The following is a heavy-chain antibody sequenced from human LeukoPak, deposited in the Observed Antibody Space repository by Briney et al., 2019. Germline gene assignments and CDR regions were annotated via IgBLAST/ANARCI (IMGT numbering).Heavy chain of an antibody. D-gene: IGHD3-22*01. CDR3: ARAYYYDSSDFYQDY. Sequence: ASVKVPCKASGYTFITYGISWVRQAPGQGLEWMGWISVYNGNTNFAQKLQGRVTLTTDTSTSAAYMELRSPRSDDTAVYYCARAYYYDSSDFYQDYWGQGTLVTVSS. J-gene: IGHJ4*02. CDR1: GYTFITYG. V-gene: IGHV1-18*01. CDR2: ISVYNGNT.